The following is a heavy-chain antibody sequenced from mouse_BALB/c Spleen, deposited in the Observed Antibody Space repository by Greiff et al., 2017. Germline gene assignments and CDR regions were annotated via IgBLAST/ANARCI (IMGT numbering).Heavy chain of an antibody. V-gene: IGHV7-1*02. CDR3: ARYYYGGFDY. D-gene: IGHD1-1*01. CDR2: SRNKANDYTT. J-gene: IGHJ2*01. CDR1: GFTFSDFY. Sequence: DVMLVESGGGLVQPGGSLRLSCATSGFTFSDFYMEWVRQPPGKRLEWIAASRNKANDYTTEYSASVKGRFIVSRDTSQSILYLQMNALRAEDTAIYYCARYYYGGFDYWGQGTTLTVSS.